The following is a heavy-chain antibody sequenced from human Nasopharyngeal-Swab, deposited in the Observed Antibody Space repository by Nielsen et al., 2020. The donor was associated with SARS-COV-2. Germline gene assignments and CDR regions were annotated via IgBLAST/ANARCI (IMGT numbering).Heavy chain of an antibody. V-gene: IGHV3-23*01. CDR3: AKVRSGTYPTGAFDI. CDR2: ISGSGGST. Sequence: AGSLRLSCAASGFTLSSYAMSWVRHAPGKGLEWVSAISGSGGSTYYADSVQGRFTISRDNSKNTLYLQMNSLRAEDTAVYYCAKVRSGTYPTGAFDIWGQGTMVTVSS. D-gene: IGHD1-26*01. J-gene: IGHJ3*02. CDR1: GFTLSSYA.